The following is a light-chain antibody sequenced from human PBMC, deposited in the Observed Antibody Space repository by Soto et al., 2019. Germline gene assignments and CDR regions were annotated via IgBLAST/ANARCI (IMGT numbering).Light chain of an antibody. V-gene: IGKV3-15*01. J-gene: IGKJ1*01. Sequence: MTQSPATLSVPQGARATLSCRASHSVSSSLAWYQQKPGQAPRLLISGASTRAAGIPARFSGSWSGTDGTLTISRLEPEDFVVYYCQQYGGSSWTFGQGTMVDI. CDR2: GAS. CDR1: HSVSSS. CDR3: QQYGGSSWT.